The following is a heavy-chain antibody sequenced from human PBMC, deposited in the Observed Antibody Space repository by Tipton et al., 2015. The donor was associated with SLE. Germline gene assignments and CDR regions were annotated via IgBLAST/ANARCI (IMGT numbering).Heavy chain of an antibody. Sequence: SWVRQAPGKGLEWIGYIYHSGSTYYNPSLKSRVTISVDTSKNQFSLKLSSVTAADTAVYYCARDYFLVGATDWFDPWGQGTLVTVSS. CDR2: IYHSGST. J-gene: IGHJ5*02. V-gene: IGHV4-30-2*04. D-gene: IGHD1-26*01. CDR3: ARDYFLVGATDWFDP.